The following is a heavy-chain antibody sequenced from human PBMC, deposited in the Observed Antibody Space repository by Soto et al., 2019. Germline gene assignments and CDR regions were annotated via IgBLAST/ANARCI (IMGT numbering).Heavy chain of an antibody. CDR1: GFTFSSYS. J-gene: IGHJ5*02. CDR3: ARDLILSWSFPFDP. CDR2: ISSSSSYI. Sequence: GGSLRLSCAASGFTFSSYSMNWVRQAPGKGLEWVSSISSSSSYIYYADSVKGRFTIPRDNAKNSLYLQMNSLRAEDTAVYYCARDLILSWSFPFDPWGQGTLVTVSS. V-gene: IGHV3-21*01. D-gene: IGHD2-8*02.